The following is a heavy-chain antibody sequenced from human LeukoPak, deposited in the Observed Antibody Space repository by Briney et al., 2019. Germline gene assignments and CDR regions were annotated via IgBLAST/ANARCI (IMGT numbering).Heavy chain of an antibody. Sequence: GRSLRLSCAASGFTFSSYAMHWVRQAPGKGLEWVAVISYDGSNKYYADSVKGRFTISRDNSKNTLYLQMNSLRAEDTAVYYCAKDKYYDSSGYYNDYWGQGTLVTVSS. J-gene: IGHJ4*02. V-gene: IGHV3-30-3*01. CDR1: GFTFSSYA. CDR2: ISYDGSNK. D-gene: IGHD3-22*01. CDR3: AKDKYYDSSGYYNDY.